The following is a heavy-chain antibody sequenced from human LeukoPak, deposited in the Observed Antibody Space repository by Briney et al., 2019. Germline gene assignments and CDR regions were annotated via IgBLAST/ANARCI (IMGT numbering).Heavy chain of an antibody. Sequence: GGSLRLSCAASGFTFSSYGMHWVRQAPGKGLDWVAFIHHDGSNKYYADSVRGRFTISRDNSKNTLYLQMNSLGAEDTAVYYCAKSVVVGATIYYYYYYMDVWGKGTTVTISS. CDR3: AKSVVVGATIYYYYYYMDV. CDR1: GFTFSSYG. CDR2: IHHDGSNK. V-gene: IGHV3-30*02. D-gene: IGHD1-26*01. J-gene: IGHJ6*03.